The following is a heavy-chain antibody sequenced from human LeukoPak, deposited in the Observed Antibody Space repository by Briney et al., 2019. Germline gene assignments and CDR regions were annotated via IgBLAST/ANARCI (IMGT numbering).Heavy chain of an antibody. CDR3: VRGTSGWFYDAFDI. V-gene: IGHV5-51*01. Sequence: GESLKISCKGSGYIFTSYWIGWVRQMPGKGLEWMGIIYPGDSDTRYSPSFQGPVTISADKSITTAYLQWSGLKASDTAMYYCVRGTSGWFYDAFDIWGQGTMVTVSS. CDR1: GYIFTSYW. D-gene: IGHD6-19*01. CDR2: IYPGDSDT. J-gene: IGHJ3*02.